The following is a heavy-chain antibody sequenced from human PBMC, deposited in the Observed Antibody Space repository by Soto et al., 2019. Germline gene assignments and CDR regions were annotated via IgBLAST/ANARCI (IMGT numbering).Heavy chain of an antibody. CDR2: ISWNSGSI. Sequence: EVQLVESGGGLVQPGRSLRLSCAASGFTFDDYAMHWVRQAPGKGLEWVSGISWNSGSIVYADSVKGRFTISRDNAKNSLYLQMNSLRAEDTALYYCAKDLLLFGVVSSPFYGMDVWGQGTTVTVSS. CDR3: AKDLLLFGVVSSPFYGMDV. J-gene: IGHJ6*02. V-gene: IGHV3-9*01. D-gene: IGHD3-3*01. CDR1: GFTFDDYA.